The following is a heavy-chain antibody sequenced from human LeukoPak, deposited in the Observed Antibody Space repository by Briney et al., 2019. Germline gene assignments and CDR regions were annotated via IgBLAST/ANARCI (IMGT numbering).Heavy chain of an antibody. CDR1: GFTFSSYS. J-gene: IGHJ3*02. CDR3: ARDRLIAAAGTNDAFDI. CDR2: ISSSSSYI. D-gene: IGHD6-13*01. Sequence: GGSLRLSCAASGFTFSSYSMNWVRQAPGKGLEWVSSISSSSSYIYYADSVKGRFTISRDNAKNSLYLQMNSLRAEDTAVYYCARDRLIAAAGTNDAFDIWGQGTMVTVSS. V-gene: IGHV3-21*01.